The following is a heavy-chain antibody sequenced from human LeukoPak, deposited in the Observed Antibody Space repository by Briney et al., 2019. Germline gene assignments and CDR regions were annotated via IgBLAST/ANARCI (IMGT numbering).Heavy chain of an antibody. D-gene: IGHD3-22*01. CDR3: ARHYDSSGYYLNWYFDL. Sequence: SETLSLTCIVSGGSISSYYWSWIRQPPGKGLEWIGYIYYSGSTNYNPSLKSRVTISVDTSTNQFSLKLSSVTAADTAVYYCARHYDSSGYYLNWYFDLWGRGTLVTVSS. CDR2: IYYSGST. V-gene: IGHV4-59*08. CDR1: GGSISSYY. J-gene: IGHJ2*01.